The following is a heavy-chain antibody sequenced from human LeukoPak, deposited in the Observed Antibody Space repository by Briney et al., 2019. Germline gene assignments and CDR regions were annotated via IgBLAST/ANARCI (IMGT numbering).Heavy chain of an antibody. V-gene: IGHV3-7*01. J-gene: IGHJ4*02. D-gene: IGHD5-12*01. CDR2: IKQDGSEK. CDR1: GFTFSSYA. CDR3: ARAGYDY. Sequence: GGSLRLSCAASGFTFSSYAMSWVRQAPGKGLEWVANIKQDGSEKYYVDSMKGRFTISRDNAKNSLYLQMNSLRAEDTAVYYCARAGYDYWGQGTLVTVSS.